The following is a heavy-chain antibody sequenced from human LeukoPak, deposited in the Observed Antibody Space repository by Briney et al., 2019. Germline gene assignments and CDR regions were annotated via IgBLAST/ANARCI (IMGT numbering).Heavy chain of an antibody. J-gene: IGHJ6*03. Sequence: SETLSLTCTVSGDSISSGSYFWTWIRQPAGKALEWIGRIYSSGSTKYNPSLKSRVTISVDTSQNQFSLKLRSVTAAETAVYYCARGLRFLEWSREDYNYYMDVWGRGITATVSS. D-gene: IGHD3-3*01. V-gene: IGHV4-61*02. CDR3: ARGLRFLEWSREDYNYYMDV. CDR2: IYSSGST. CDR1: GDSISSGSYF.